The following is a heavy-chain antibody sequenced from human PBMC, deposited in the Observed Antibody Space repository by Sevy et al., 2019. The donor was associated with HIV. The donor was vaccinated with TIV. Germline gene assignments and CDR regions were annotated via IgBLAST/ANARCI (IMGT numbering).Heavy chain of an antibody. V-gene: IGHV1-18*01. CDR1: GYNFINYG. D-gene: IGHD5-12*01. Sequence: ASVKVSCKASGYNFINYGISWVRQAPGQGLEWVGGNSPFTGSPNYPQKLQDRVTVTTDTATNTAYMELRNLRSDDTAVYYCGKCTLWVYDPTNRKCGMDVWGQGTTVTVSS. CDR2: NSPFTGSP. J-gene: IGHJ6*02. CDR3: GKCTLWVYDPTNRKCGMDV.